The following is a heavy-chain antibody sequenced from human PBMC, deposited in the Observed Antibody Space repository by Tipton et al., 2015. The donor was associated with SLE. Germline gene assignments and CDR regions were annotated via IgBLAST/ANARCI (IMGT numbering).Heavy chain of an antibody. CDR3: VRERGYSDPKVWFDY. J-gene: IGHJ4*02. V-gene: IGHV3-11*04. Sequence: SLRLSCAASGFTFSDYYMSWIRQAPGKGLEWVSYISSSGSTIHYADSVKGRFTISRDNAKNSLYLHMNSLRAEDTAVYYCVRERGYSDPKVWFDYWGQGTLVTVSS. D-gene: IGHD1-1*01. CDR2: ISSSGSTI. CDR1: GFTFSDYY.